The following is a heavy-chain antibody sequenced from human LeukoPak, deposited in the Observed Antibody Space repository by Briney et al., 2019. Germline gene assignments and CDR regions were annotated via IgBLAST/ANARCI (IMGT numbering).Heavy chain of an antibody. CDR2: ISSSSSYI. Sequence: GGSLRLSCAASGFTFSSYSMNWVRQAPGKGLEWVSSISSSSSYIYYADSVKGRFTISRDNAKNSLYLQMNSLRAEDTAVYYCAAIYYYGPGSCEKSCDYWGQGTLVTVSS. CDR3: AAIYYYGPGSCEKSCDY. J-gene: IGHJ4*02. D-gene: IGHD3-10*01. CDR1: GFTFSSYS. V-gene: IGHV3-21*01.